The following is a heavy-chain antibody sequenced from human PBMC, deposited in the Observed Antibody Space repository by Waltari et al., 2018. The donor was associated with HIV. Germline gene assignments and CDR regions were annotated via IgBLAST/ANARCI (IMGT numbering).Heavy chain of an antibody. CDR1: GYTFTSYG. CDR3: ARIGSGGSLLSAFGY. J-gene: IGHJ4*02. CDR2: TSAYNGNT. D-gene: IGHD2-15*01. V-gene: IGHV1-18*01. Sequence: QVQLVQSGAEVKKPGASVKVSCKASGYTFTSYGITWVRQAPGQGLEWMGWTSAYNGNTNHAQNLQGRVTLTADTATSTAYMGVRSLKSDATAVYYWARIGSGGSLLSAFGYWGQGTLVTVSS.